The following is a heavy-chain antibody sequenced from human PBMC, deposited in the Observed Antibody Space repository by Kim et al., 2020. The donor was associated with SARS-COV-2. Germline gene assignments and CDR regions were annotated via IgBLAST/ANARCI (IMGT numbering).Heavy chain of an antibody. D-gene: IGHD3-3*01. V-gene: IGHV3-30*18. CDR1: GFTFSSYG. J-gene: IGHJ4*02. CDR2: ISYDGSNK. CDR3: ANHDYFDY. Sequence: GGSLRLSCAASGFTFSSYGMHWVRQAPGKGLEWVAVISYDGSNKYYADSVKGRFTISRDNSKNTLYLQMNSLRAEDTAVYYCANHDYFDYWGQGTLVTGST.